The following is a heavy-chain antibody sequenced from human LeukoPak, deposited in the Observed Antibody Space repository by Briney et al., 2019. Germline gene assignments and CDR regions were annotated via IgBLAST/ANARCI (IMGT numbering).Heavy chain of an antibody. CDR3: AKDSIRQQLYYFDS. CDR2: ISSSGSPI. J-gene: IGHJ4*02. CDR1: GFIFSDYY. V-gene: IGHV3-11*04. Sequence: GGSLRLSCGASGFIFSDYYMSWIRQAPGKGLEWVSYISSSGSPIYYADSVKGRFTISRDNAKNSLYLQMNSLRAEDTAVYYCAKDSIRQQLYYFDSWGQGTLVTVSS. D-gene: IGHD6-13*01.